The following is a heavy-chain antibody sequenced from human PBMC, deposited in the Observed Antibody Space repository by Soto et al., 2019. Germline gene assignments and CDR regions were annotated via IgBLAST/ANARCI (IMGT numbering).Heavy chain of an antibody. V-gene: IGHV3-11*01. Sequence: PGGPLRLSCVVPVLTFNEYSMSRVRQAPGKRLEWIAYISTGGINIYYGDSVKGRFTISRANAKNSLPLDMNHLPPENPAEYSYDVMTMATTYFDSWGQGTVVTVSS. CDR1: VLTFNEYS. J-gene: IGHJ4*02. CDR2: ISTGGINI. D-gene: IGHD5-12*01. CDR3: DVMTMATTYFDS.